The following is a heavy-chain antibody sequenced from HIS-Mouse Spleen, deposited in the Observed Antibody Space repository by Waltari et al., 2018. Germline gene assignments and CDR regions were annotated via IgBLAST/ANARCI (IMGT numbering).Heavy chain of an antibody. Sequence: QVQLVQSGAEVKKPGASVKVSCKASGYTFTAYYMHWVRQAPGKGLEWMGWINPNSGGTNYAQKFQGRVTMTRDTPISTAYMELSRLRSDDTAVYYCARGRYSSSWYYFDYWGQGTLVTVSS. CDR2: INPNSGGT. CDR1: GYTFTAYY. D-gene: IGHD6-13*01. CDR3: ARGRYSSSWYYFDY. J-gene: IGHJ4*02. V-gene: IGHV1-2*02.